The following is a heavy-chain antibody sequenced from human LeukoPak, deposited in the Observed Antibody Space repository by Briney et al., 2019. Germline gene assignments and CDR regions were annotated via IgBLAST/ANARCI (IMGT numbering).Heavy chain of an antibody. V-gene: IGHV3-73*01. CDR3: TRLFPDTAMVTGFSDWFDP. Sequence: SGGSLRLSCAASGFTFSGSAMHWVRQASGKGLEWVGRIRSKANSYATAYAASVKGRFTISRDDSKNTAYLQMNSLKTEDTAVYYCTRLFPDTAMVTGFSDWFDPWGQGTLVTVSS. D-gene: IGHD5-18*01. CDR2: IRSKANSYAT. CDR1: GFTFSGSA. J-gene: IGHJ5*02.